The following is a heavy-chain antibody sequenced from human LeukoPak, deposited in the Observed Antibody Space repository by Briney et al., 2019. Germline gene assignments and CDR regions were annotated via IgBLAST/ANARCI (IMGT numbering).Heavy chain of an antibody. CDR1: GFTFSSYA. V-gene: IGHV3-30-3*01. J-gene: IGHJ6*02. CDR2: VSYDGSNK. Sequence: GGSLRLSCAASGFTFSSYAMHWVRQAPGKGLEWVAVVSYDGSNKYYADSVKGRFTISRDNSKNTLYLQMNSLRAEDTAVYYCARDLRELENYYYGMDVWGQGTTVTVSS. CDR3: ARDLRELENYYYGMDV. D-gene: IGHD3-10*01.